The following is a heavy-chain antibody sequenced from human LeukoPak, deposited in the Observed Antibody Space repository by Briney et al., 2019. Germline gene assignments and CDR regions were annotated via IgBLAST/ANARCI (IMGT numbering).Heavy chain of an antibody. V-gene: IGHV3-15*01. CDR2: IKSKTDGGTT. CDR3: TTTPYSSSWYGGLDY. Sequence: GGSLRLSCAASGFTFSNAWMSWVRQAPGKGLEWVGRIKSKTDGGTTDYAAPVKGRFTISRDDSKNTLYLQMNSLKTEDTAVYYCTTTPYSSSWYGGLDYWGQGTLVTVSS. J-gene: IGHJ4*02. CDR1: GFTFSNAW. D-gene: IGHD6-13*01.